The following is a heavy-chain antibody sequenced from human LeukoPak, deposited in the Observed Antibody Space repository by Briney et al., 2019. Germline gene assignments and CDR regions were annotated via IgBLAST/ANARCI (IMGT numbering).Heavy chain of an antibody. J-gene: IGHJ4*02. V-gene: IGHV1-2*02. CDR1: GYTFTGYY. CDR3: ARAQWLVSNSHFDY. Sequence: ASVKVSCKASGYTFTGYYMHWVRQAPGQGLEWMGWINPNSGGTNYAQKFQGRVTMTRDTSISTAYMELSRLRSDDTAVYYCARAQWLVSNSHFDYWGQGTLVTVPS. CDR2: INPNSGGT. D-gene: IGHD6-19*01.